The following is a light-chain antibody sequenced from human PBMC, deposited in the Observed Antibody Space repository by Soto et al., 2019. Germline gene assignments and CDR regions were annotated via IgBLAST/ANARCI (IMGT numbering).Light chain of an antibody. CDR2: EVS. CDR1: SSDVGGYNY. V-gene: IGLV2-8*01. J-gene: IGLJ7*01. CDR3: SSYAGSNNWV. Sequence: QSALTQPPSASGSPGQSVTISCTGTSSDVGGYNYVSWYQQHPGKAPKLMIYEVSKRPSGVPDRFSGSKSGNTASLTDSGLKAEDEADYYCSSYAGSNNWVFGGGTQLTVL.